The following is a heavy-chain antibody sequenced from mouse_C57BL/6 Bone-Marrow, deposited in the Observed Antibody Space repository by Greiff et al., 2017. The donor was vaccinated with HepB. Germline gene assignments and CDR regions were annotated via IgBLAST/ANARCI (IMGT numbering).Heavy chain of an antibody. D-gene: IGHD1-1*01. Sequence: VQLQQSGAKLVRPGASVTLSCKASGYTFTDYEMHRVKQTPVHGLEWIGAIDPETGGTAYNQKFKGKAILTAYKSSSTAYMELRSLTSEDSAVYYCTAITTVVAEDYWGQGTTLTVSS. CDR1: GYTFTDYE. CDR2: IDPETGGT. CDR3: TAITTVVAEDY. V-gene: IGHV1-15*01. J-gene: IGHJ2*01.